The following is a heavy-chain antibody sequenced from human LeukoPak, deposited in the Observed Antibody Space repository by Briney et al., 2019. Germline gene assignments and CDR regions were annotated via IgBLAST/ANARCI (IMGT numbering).Heavy chain of an antibody. J-gene: IGHJ6*03. Sequence: PGGSLRLSCAASGFTISSNYMSWVRQAPGKGLEWVSVIYSGGSTYYADSVKGRFTISRDNSKNTLYLQMNSLRAEDTAVYYCARCRSGWYYYYMDVWGKGTTVTVSS. CDR3: ARCRSGWYYYYMDV. CDR1: GFTISSNY. D-gene: IGHD2-15*01. CDR2: IYSGGST. V-gene: IGHV3-66*02.